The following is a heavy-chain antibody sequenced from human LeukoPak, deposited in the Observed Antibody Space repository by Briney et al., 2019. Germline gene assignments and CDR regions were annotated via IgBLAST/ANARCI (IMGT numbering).Heavy chain of an antibody. CDR3: AILYCGGDCYKFFQH. D-gene: IGHD2-21*01. J-gene: IGHJ1*01. CDR1: GFTFSSYS. Sequence: GGSLRLSCAASGFTFSSYSMNWVRQAPGKGLEWVSYISSSSSTIYYADSVKGRFTISRDNAKNSLYLQMNSLRAEDTAVYYCAILYCGGDCYKFFQHWGQGTLATVSS. CDR2: ISSSSSTI. V-gene: IGHV3-48*01.